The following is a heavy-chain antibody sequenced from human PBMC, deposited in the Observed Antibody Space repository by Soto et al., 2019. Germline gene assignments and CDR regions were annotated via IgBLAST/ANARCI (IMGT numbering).Heavy chain of an antibody. CDR1: GYTFTSYG. CDR3: AREEGYHYDSSGYYTIDAFDI. CDR2: ISAYNGNT. Sequence: QVQLVQSGAEVKKPGASVKVSCKASGYTFTSYGISWVRQAPGQGLEWMGWISAYNGNTNYAQKLQGRVTMTTDTSTSTAYMELRSLRSDDTAVYYCAREEGYHYDSSGYYTIDAFDIWGQGTMVTVSS. D-gene: IGHD3-22*01. V-gene: IGHV1-18*04. J-gene: IGHJ3*02.